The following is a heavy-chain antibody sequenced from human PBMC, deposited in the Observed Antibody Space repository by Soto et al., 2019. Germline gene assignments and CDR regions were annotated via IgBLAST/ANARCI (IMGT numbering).Heavy chain of an antibody. V-gene: IGHV1-46*01. D-gene: IGHD3-9*01. CDR2: INPSGGST. CDR1: GYTFTSYY. Sequence: GASVKVSCKASGYTFTSYYMHWVRRAPGQGLEWMGIINPSGGSTSYAQKFQGRVTMTRDTSTSTVYMELSSLRSEDTAVYYCARDRGRYYDILTGYYCDYWGQGTLVTVSS. CDR3: ARDRGRYYDILTGYYCDY. J-gene: IGHJ4*02.